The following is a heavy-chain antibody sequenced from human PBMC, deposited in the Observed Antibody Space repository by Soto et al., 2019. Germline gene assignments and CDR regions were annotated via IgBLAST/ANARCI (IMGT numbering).Heavy chain of an antibody. CDR1: GGSISSGGYS. Sequence: SETLSLTCAVSGGSISSGGYSWSWIRQPPGKGLEWIGYIYHSGSTYYNPSLKSRVTISVDRSKNQFSLRAEDTAVYYCAKDKVPGYTFPGYWGQGTLVTVS. CDR2: IYHSGST. D-gene: IGHD1-1*01. CDR3: AKDKVPGYTFPGY. V-gene: IGHV4-30-2*01. J-gene: IGHJ4*02.